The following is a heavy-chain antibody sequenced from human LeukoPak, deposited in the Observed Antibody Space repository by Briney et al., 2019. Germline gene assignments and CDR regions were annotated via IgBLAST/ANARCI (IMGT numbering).Heavy chain of an antibody. CDR3: ASDWGLRYFDY. V-gene: IGHV4-38-2*01. D-gene: IGHD5-12*01. CDR1: GYSISSGYY. Sequence: PSETLSLTCAVSGYSISSGYYWGWIRQPPGKGLEWIGSIYHSGSTYYNPFLKSRVTISVDTSKNQFSLKLSSVTAADTAVYYCASDWGLRYFDYWGQGTLVTVSS. CDR2: IYHSGST. J-gene: IGHJ4*02.